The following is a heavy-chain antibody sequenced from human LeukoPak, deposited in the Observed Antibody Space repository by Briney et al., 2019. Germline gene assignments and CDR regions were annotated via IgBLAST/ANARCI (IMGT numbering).Heavy chain of an antibody. Sequence: ASVKVSCKASGGTFTSYAISWVRQAPGQGLEWMGVIIPIFGTANYAQKFQGRVTITTDESTSTAYMELSSLRSEDTAVYYCARVSCSSTSCSPGYYYYMDVWGKGTTVTVSS. J-gene: IGHJ6*03. D-gene: IGHD2-2*01. CDR1: GGTFTSYA. CDR2: IIPIFGTA. V-gene: IGHV1-69*05. CDR3: ARVSCSSTSCSPGYYYYMDV.